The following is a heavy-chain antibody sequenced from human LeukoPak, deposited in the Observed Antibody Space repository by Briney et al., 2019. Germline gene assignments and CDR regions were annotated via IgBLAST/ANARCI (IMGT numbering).Heavy chain of an antibody. CDR1: GFPFSRND. CDR2: ISGSGDRT. CDR3: AKYRGFGDSYDS. V-gene: IGHV3-23*01. Sequence: GGSLRLSCAASGFPFSRNDMSWVRQAPGKGLEWVSSISGSGDRTYYADPVKGRFTISRDTSKNTLYLEMNSLRVEDAAVYYCAKYRGFGDSYDSWGQGTLVTVSS. D-gene: IGHD3-10*01. J-gene: IGHJ4*02.